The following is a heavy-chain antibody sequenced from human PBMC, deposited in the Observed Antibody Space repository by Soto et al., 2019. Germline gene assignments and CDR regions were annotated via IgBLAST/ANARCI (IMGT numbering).Heavy chain of an antibody. V-gene: IGHV3-23*01. CDR3: AKDRNYPRDQFHN. D-gene: IGHD1-7*01. CDR1: GFTFNNYA. CDR2: ISASGQGI. J-gene: IGHJ4*02. Sequence: GGSLRLSCAASGFTFNNYAMSWVRQAPGKGLEWVSAISASGQGIYYADSVKGRFIISRDSSKNTVFLHMDSLTAEDTAVYYCAKDRNYPRDQFHNWGQGTLVTVSS.